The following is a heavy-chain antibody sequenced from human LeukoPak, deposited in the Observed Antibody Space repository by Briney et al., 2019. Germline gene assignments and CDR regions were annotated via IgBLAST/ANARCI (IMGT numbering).Heavy chain of an antibody. CDR3: AREYGSGSYLDAFDI. V-gene: IGHV3-30*14. J-gene: IGHJ3*02. Sequence: GRSLRLSCAASGFSFSNYDIHWVRQAPGKGLEWVAVISYDGNNKYYADSVKGRFTISRDNSKNTLYLQMNSLRAEDTAVYYCAREYGSGSYLDAFDIWGQGTMVTVSS. CDR2: ISYDGNNK. CDR1: GFSFSNYD. D-gene: IGHD3-10*01.